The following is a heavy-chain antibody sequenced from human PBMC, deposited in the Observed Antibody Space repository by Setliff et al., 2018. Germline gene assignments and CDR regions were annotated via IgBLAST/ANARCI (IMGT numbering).Heavy chain of an antibody. V-gene: IGHV4-34*01. D-gene: IGHD2-15*01. CDR2: IYTSGST. CDR3: AKGERGCYCSGGSCSHYFDY. J-gene: IGHJ4*02. CDR1: GGSFSGYY. Sequence: SETLSLTCAVYGGSFSGYYWSWVRQPPGKGLEWIGHIYTSGSTNYNPSLKSRVTISVDKSKNQFSLKLSSVTAADTAVYYCAKGERGCYCSGGSCSHYFDYWGQGTLVTVSS.